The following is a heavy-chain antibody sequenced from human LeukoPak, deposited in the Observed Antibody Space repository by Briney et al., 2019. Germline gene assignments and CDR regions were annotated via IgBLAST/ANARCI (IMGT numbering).Heavy chain of an antibody. CDR3: ARQLYYYGSGSPFDP. D-gene: IGHD3-10*01. V-gene: IGHV1-69*04. Sequence: SVKVSCKASGRTFSSYAISWVRQAPGQGLQWMGRIIPILGIANYAQKFQGRVTITADKSTSTAYMELSSLRSEDTAVYYCARQLYYYGSGSPFDPWGQGTLVTVSS. J-gene: IGHJ5*02. CDR2: IIPILGIA. CDR1: GRTFSSYA.